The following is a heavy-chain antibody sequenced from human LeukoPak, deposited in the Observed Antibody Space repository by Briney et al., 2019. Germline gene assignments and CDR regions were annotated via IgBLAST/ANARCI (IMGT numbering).Heavy chain of an antibody. Sequence: PGGSLRLSCAASGFTFRNYAMSWVRQAPGKGLEWVSGISGSGGSTYYADSVKGRFTISRDNSKNTLYLQMNSLRAEDTAIYYCAKDAGGDAVYYFDCWGQGTLVTVSS. CDR3: AKDAGGDAVYYFDC. D-gene: IGHD2-21*02. CDR1: GFTFRNYA. J-gene: IGHJ4*02. CDR2: ISGSGGST. V-gene: IGHV3-23*01.